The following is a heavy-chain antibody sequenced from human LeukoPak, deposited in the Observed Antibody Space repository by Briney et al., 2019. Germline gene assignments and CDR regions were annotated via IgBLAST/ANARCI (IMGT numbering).Heavy chain of an antibody. D-gene: IGHD5-18*01. CDR3: AKDGVDIAMVTVFDY. J-gene: IGHJ4*02. CDR2: ISGSGGST. V-gene: IGHV3-23*01. CDR1: GLTFSSYA. Sequence: GGSLRLSCAASGLTFSSYAMSWVRQAPGKGLEWVSAISGSGGSTYYADSVKGRFAISRDKSKNTLYLQMNSLRAEDTAVYYCAKDGVDIAMVTVFDYWGQGTLVTVSS.